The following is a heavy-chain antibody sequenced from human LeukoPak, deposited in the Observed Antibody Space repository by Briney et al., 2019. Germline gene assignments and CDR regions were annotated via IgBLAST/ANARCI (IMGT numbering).Heavy chain of an antibody. Sequence: ASVKVSCKASGYTFMNYGISWMRQTPGQGLEWMGWISAYDGNTKYAQKFQGRVTMTTDTSTSTAYMDLRSLRSDDTAVYHCVRDGYGSGKGYFDYWGQGTLVTVSS. V-gene: IGHV1-18*01. CDR2: ISAYDGNT. CDR1: GYTFMNYG. CDR3: VRDGYGSGKGYFDY. D-gene: IGHD3-10*01. J-gene: IGHJ4*02.